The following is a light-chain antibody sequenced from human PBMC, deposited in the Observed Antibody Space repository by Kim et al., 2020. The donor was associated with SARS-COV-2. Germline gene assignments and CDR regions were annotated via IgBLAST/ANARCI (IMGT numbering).Light chain of an antibody. CDR1: QSVRSN. J-gene: IGKJ4*01. Sequence: VSPGERATLSCRASQSVRSNLAWYQQKPGQAPRLLIYGASTRATGTPARFSGSGSGTEFTLNISSLQSEDFAVYYCQQYDNWPGLTFGGGTKVDIK. CDR2: GAS. CDR3: QQYDNWPGLT. V-gene: IGKV3-15*01.